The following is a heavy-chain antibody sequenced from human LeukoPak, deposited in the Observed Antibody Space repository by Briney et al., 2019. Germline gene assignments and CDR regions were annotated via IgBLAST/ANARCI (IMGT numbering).Heavy chain of an antibody. Sequence: ASVKVSCKASGYTFTGYYMHWVRQAPGQGLEWMGWINPNSGGANYAQKFQGRVTMTRDTSISTAYMELSRLRSDDTAVYYCARAGENWNYYYFDYWGQGTLVTVSS. V-gene: IGHV1-2*02. CDR1: GYTFTGYY. CDR3: ARAGENWNYYYFDY. J-gene: IGHJ4*02. D-gene: IGHD1-7*01. CDR2: INPNSGGA.